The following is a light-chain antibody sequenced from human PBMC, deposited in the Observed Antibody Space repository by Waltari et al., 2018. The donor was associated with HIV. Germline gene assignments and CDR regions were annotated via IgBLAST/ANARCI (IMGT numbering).Light chain of an antibody. CDR3: YQHHGWPRT. Sequence: EIVLTQSPATLSVSPGERASPSCTSSHNIDNNLAWYQQKPGQAPRLVVYGPSTRATGIPARFSGSGSGREFTLTISSLQSEDFAVYYCYQHHGWPRTFGRGTKVEVK. V-gene: IGKV3-15*01. J-gene: IGKJ1*01. CDR1: HNIDNN. CDR2: GPS.